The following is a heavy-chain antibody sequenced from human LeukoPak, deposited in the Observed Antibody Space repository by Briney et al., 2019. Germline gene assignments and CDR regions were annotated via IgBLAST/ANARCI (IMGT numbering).Heavy chain of an antibody. D-gene: IGHD6-19*01. J-gene: IGHJ3*02. CDR2: ISYDGSNK. V-gene: IGHV3-30*18. CDR1: GFTFSSYG. CDR3: AKDRAGAFDI. Sequence: GGSLRLSCAASGFTFSSYGMHWVRQAPGKGLEWVAVISYDGSNKYYADSVKGRFTISRDNSKNTLYLQMNSLRAEDTAVYYCAKDRAGAFDIWGQGIMVTVSS.